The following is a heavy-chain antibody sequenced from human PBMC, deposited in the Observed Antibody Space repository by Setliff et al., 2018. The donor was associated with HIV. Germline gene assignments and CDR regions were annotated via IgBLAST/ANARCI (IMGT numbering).Heavy chain of an antibody. D-gene: IGHD2-21*02. J-gene: IGHJ6*02. CDR1: GFTFSAHG. CDR2: INYDESSE. Sequence: PGGSLRLSCAASGFTFSAHGMHWVRQAPGKGLEWVAFINYDESSEYYVDSVKGRVTISRDNSKNTLYLQMNSLRAEDTAIYYCATPGGDFGPYYSYGMDVWGQGTTVTAP. V-gene: IGHV3-30*02. CDR3: ATPGGDFGPYYSYGMDV.